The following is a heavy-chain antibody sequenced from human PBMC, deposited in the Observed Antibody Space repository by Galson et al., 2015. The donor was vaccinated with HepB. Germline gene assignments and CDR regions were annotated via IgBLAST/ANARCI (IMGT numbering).Heavy chain of an antibody. Sequence: SVKVSCKASGGTFSSYAISWVRQAPGQGLEWMGGIIPIFGTANYAQKFQGRVTITADKSTSTAYMELSSLRSEDTAVYYCARGTAVAGIRYYFDYWGQGTLVTVSS. CDR3: ARGTAVAGIRYYFDY. CDR2: IIPIFGTA. V-gene: IGHV1-69*06. CDR1: GGTFSSYA. D-gene: IGHD6-19*01. J-gene: IGHJ4*02.